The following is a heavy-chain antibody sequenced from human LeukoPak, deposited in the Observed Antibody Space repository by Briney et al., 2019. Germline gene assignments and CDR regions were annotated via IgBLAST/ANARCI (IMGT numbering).Heavy chain of an antibody. D-gene: IGHD1-26*01. CDR2: INHSGST. CDR1: GGSFSGYY. V-gene: IGHV4-34*01. J-gene: IGHJ4*02. Sequence: PSETLSLTCAVYGGSFSGYYWSWIRQPPGKGLEWIGEINHSGSTNYNPSLKSRVTISVDTSKNQFSLKLSSVTAADTAVYYCTRHPDIVGATNDYYFDYWGQGTLVTVSS. CDR3: TRHPDIVGATNDYYFDY.